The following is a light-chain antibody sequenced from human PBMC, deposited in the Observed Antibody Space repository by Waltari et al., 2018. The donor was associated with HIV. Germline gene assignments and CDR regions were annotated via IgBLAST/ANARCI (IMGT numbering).Light chain of an antibody. CDR1: QSVSNN. J-gene: IGKJ4*01. Sequence: EIVMTQSPVTLSVSPGERATISCWASQSVSNNLAWYQQKPGQAPRLLIYGASTRATGTPARFSASGSGTEFTLTISSLQSEDFAVYHCQHYNNWPITFGGGTKVEIK. CDR2: GAS. V-gene: IGKV3D-15*01. CDR3: QHYNNWPIT.